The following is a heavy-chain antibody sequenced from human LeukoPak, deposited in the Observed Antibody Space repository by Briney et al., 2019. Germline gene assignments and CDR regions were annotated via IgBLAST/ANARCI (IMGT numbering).Heavy chain of an antibody. J-gene: IGHJ4*02. D-gene: IGHD3-22*01. CDR1: GFTFSSYA. CDR2: ISGSGGST. V-gene: IGHV3-23*01. CDR3: AKATYYYDGSGSRTPYYFDY. Sequence: GGSLRLSCAASGFTFSSYAMSWVRQAPGKGLEGVSAISGSGGSTYYADSVKGRFTISRDNSKNTLYLQMNSLRAEDTAVYYCAKATYYYDGSGSRTPYYFDYWGQGPLVTVSS.